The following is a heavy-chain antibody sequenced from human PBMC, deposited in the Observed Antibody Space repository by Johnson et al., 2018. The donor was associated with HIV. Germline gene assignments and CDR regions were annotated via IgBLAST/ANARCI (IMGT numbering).Heavy chain of an antibody. V-gene: IGHV3-30*04. D-gene: IGHD3-22*01. J-gene: IGHJ3*02. CDR1: GFTFSSYA. CDR2: ISYDGSNK. Sequence: QVQLVESGGGVVQPGRSLRLSCAASGFTFSSYAMHWVRQAPGKGLERVAVISYDGSNKYYADSVKGRFTISRDNSKNTLFLQMNSLRAEDTAVYYCARGTFYYDSSTGSDAFDIWGQGTMVTVSS. CDR3: ARGTFYYDSSTGSDAFDI.